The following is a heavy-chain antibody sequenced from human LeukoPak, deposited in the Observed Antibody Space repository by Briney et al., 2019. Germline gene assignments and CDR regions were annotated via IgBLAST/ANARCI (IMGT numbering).Heavy chain of an antibody. D-gene: IGHD3-16*01. CDR2: IRQDGGEK. CDR3: ARDYDYIWEHSHFEALDI. Sequence: PGGALRLSCAASGFSFSIYWMMLVRETPGKALEWVANIRQDGGEKYYVDSAKGRFTISRDNAKSSLYLQMNSMRAEETAAYYCARDYDYIWEHSHFEALDIWGQGTKVTVSS. J-gene: IGHJ3*02. V-gene: IGHV3-7*01. CDR1: GFSFSIYW.